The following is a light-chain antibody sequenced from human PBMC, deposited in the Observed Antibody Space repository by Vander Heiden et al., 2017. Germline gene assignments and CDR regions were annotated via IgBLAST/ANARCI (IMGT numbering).Light chain of an antibody. V-gene: IGLV2-23*01. Sequence: SALTQPAPVSGSPGQSITISCTGTSSDVGSYNLVSWYQQHPGKAPKLMIYEGSKRPSGVSNRFSGSKSGNTASLTISGLQAEDEADYYCCSYAGSVVFGGGTKLTVL. CDR2: EGS. CDR1: SSDVGSYNL. CDR3: CSYAGSVV. J-gene: IGLJ2*01.